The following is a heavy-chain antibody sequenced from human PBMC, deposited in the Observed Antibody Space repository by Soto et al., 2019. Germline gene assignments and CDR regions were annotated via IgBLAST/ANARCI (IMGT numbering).Heavy chain of an antibody. CDR3: ARHDPTYCGGDCYSHYFDY. CDR1: GGSISSSSYY. V-gene: IGHV4-39*01. CDR2: IYYSGSA. Sequence: SETLSLTCTVSGGSISSSSYYWGWIRQPPGKGLEWIGNIYYSGSAYYNPSLKSRVTISVDMSKNNFSLKLSSVTAADTAVYYCARHDPTYCGGDCYSHYFDYWGQGTLVTVSS. D-gene: IGHD2-21*02. J-gene: IGHJ4*02.